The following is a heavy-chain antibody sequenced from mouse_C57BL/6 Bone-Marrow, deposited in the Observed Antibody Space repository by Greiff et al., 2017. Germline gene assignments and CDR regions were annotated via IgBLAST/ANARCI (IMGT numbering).Heavy chain of an antibody. D-gene: IGHD3-2*02. CDR3: ARALDSSGPWFAY. J-gene: IGHJ3*01. Sequence: DVKLVESGGGLVKPGGSLKLSCAASGFTFSSYAMSWVRQTPEKRLEWVATISDGGSYTYYPDNVKGRFTISRDNAKNNLYLQMSHLKSEDTAMYYCARALDSSGPWFAYWGQGTLVTVSA. CDR2: ISDGGSYT. CDR1: GFTFSSYA. V-gene: IGHV5-4*03.